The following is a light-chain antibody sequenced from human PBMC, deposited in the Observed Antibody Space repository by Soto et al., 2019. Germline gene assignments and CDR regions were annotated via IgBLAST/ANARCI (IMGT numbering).Light chain of an antibody. CDR3: QQYDSSRT. J-gene: IGKJ1*01. CDR2: GAS. Sequence: DIVLTQSPATPSLSPGERATLSCRASQSVSSSYLAWYQQKPGQAPRLLIYGASSRATGIPDRFIGSGSGTDFTLTISRLEPEDFAVYYCQQYDSSRTFCQGTKVDIK. CDR1: QSVSSSY. V-gene: IGKV3-20*01.